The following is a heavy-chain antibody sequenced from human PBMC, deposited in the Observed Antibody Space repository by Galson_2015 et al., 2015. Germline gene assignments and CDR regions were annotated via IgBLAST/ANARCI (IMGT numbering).Heavy chain of an antibody. CDR1: GYTFTSYG. D-gene: IGHD2-2*01. J-gene: IGHJ6*03. CDR2: ISAYNGNT. V-gene: IGHV1-18*01. CDR3: ARDYPPIVVVPAALLYMDV. Sequence: SVKVSCKASGYTFTSYGISWVRQAPGQGLEWMGWISAYNGNTNYAQKLQGRVTMTTDTSTSTAYMELRSLRSDDTAVHYCARDYPPIVVVPAALLYMDVWGKGTTVTVSS.